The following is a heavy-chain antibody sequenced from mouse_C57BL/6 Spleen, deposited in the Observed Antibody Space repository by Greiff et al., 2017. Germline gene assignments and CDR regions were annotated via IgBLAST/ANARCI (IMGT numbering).Heavy chain of an antibody. CDR1: GYTFTEYT. V-gene: IGHV1-62-2*01. J-gene: IGHJ2*01. CDR2: FYPGSGSI. CDR3: ARHEEDYYGSSLVGFDY. D-gene: IGHD1-1*01. Sequence: QVQLKESGAELVKPGASVKLSCKASGYTFTEYTIHWVKQRSGQGLEWIGWFYPGSGSIKYNEKFKDKATLTADKSSSTVYMELSRLTSEDSAVYFCARHEEDYYGSSLVGFDYWGQGTTLTVSS.